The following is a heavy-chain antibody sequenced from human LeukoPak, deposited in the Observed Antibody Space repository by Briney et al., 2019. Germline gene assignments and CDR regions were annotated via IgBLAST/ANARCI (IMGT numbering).Heavy chain of an antibody. V-gene: IGHV4-34*01. J-gene: IGHJ4*02. CDR1: GGSFSGYY. Sequence: KPSETLSLTCAVYGGSFSGYYCSWIRQPPGKGLEWIGEINHSGSTNYNPSLKSRVTISVDTSKNQFSLKLSSVTAADTAVYYCARGYSSGWYNYWGQGTLVTVSS. CDR3: ARGYSSGWYNY. CDR2: INHSGST. D-gene: IGHD6-19*01.